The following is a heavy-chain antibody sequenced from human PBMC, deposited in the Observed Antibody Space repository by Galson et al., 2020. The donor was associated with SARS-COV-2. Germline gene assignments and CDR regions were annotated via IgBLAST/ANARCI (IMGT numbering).Heavy chain of an antibody. J-gene: IGHJ6*02. CDR2: MNPNSGNT. CDR1: GYTLTSYY. Sequence: ASVKVSCQPSGYTLTSYYNNWVRQAPGQGLEWTGWMNPNSGNTGYAQKFQGRVTMTRDTAISTAYMELSSLTSDDTAVYYCSRLLSFPWVQIWLPIYGMEVWGQGTTVTVSS. CDR3: SRLLSFPWVQIWLPIYGMEV. D-gene: IGHD5-18*01. V-gene: IGHV1-8*01.